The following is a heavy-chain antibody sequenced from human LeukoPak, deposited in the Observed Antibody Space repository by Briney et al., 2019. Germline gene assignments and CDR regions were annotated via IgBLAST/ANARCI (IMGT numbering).Heavy chain of an antibody. J-gene: IGHJ4*02. CDR3: VRDRGYCSGGTCYALWDY. V-gene: IGHV3-7*01. CDR1: GFTFSNYW. D-gene: IGHD2-15*01. Sequence: GGSLRLSCAASGFTFSNYWMTWVRQAPGKGLEWVAHIKEDGGEKHHVDPVKGRFTISRDNAKNSLYLQMNSLRAEDTAMYYCVRDRGYCSGGTCYALWDYWGQGTLVTVSS. CDR2: IKEDGGEK.